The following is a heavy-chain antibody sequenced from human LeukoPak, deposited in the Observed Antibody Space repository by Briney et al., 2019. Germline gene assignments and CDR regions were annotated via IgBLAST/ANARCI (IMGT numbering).Heavy chain of an antibody. J-gene: IGHJ4*02. V-gene: IGHV4-39*07. CDR2: IYYSGST. CDR1: GDSITGYY. CDR3: ARVGSWHYYFDY. D-gene: IGHD6-13*01. Sequence: KPSETLSLTCTVSGDSITGYYWGWIRQPPGKGLEWIGSIYYSGSTYYNPSLKSRATISVDTSKNQFSLKLSSVTAADTAVYYCARVGSWHYYFDYWGQGTLVTVSS.